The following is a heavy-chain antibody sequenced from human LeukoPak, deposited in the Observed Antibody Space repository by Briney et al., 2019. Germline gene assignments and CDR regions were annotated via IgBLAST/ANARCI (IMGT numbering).Heavy chain of an antibody. CDR2: ISSSSSYI. CDR1: GFTFSSYS. V-gene: IGHV3-21*01. D-gene: IGHD6-19*01. CDR3: ARDHRYSSPSFDY. J-gene: IGHJ4*02. Sequence: GGSLRLSCAASGFTFSSYSMNWVRQAPGKGLEWVSPISSSSSYIYYADSVKGRFTISRDNAKNSLYLQMNSLRAEDTAVYYCARDHRYSSPSFDYWGQGTLVTVSS.